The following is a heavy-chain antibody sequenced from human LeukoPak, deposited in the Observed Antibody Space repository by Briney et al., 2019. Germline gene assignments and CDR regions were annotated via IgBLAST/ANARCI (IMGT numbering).Heavy chain of an antibody. J-gene: IGHJ4*02. V-gene: IGHV3-48*03. CDR3: AKEPICGGGSCYSRCFDY. D-gene: IGHD2-15*01. Sequence: GGSLRLSCAASGFTFSSYEMNWVRQAPGKGLEWVSYISTSGNTRYYADSVKGRFTISRDNSKNTLYLQMNSLRAEDTAVYYCAKEPICGGGSCYSRCFDYWGQGTLVTVSS. CDR1: GFTFSSYE. CDR2: ISTSGNTR.